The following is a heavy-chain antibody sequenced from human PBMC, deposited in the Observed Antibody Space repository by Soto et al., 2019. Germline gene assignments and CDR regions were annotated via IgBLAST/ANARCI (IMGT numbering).Heavy chain of an antibody. D-gene: IGHD1-7*01. Sequence: GESLKIACQCFGFYFSTSWIGWVRQKPGKGLEYMGIIFPYDSDTRYSPSFQDQVILSVDKSISTAFLQLNGLKASDTAMYYCAKGTTVTTYRDYFFDFWGQGTLVTVSS. CDR2: IFPYDSDT. CDR3: AKGTTVTTYRDYFFDF. CDR1: GFYFSTSW. V-gene: IGHV5-51*01. J-gene: IGHJ4*01.